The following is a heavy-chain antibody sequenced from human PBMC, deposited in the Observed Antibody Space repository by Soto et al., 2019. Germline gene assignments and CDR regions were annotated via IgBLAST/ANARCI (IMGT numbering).Heavy chain of an antibody. CDR1: GYTFTSYG. CDR2: ISAYNGNT. Sequence: QVQLVQSGAEVKKPGASVKVSCKASGYTFTSYGISWVRQAPGQGLEWMGWISAYNGNTNYAQKLQGRGTMTTDTSTSTAYMELRSLRSDDTAVYYCARVFMITFGGVDNWFDPWGQGTLVTVSS. CDR3: ARVFMITFGGVDNWFDP. V-gene: IGHV1-18*01. J-gene: IGHJ5*02. D-gene: IGHD3-16*01.